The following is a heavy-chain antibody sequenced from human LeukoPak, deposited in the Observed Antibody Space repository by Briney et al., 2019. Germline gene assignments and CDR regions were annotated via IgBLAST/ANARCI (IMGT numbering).Heavy chain of an antibody. V-gene: IGHV1-69*13. CDR3: ARDNSVRDEAWWFNP. Sequence: SVKVSCKASGGTFSSYAISWVRQAPGQGLEWMGGIIPVFGTANYAQKFQGRVTITADESTSTAYMELSSLRSEDTAVYYCARDNSVRDEAWWFNPWGQGTLVTVSS. J-gene: IGHJ5*02. CDR1: GGTFSSYA. D-gene: IGHD5-24*01. CDR2: IIPVFGTA.